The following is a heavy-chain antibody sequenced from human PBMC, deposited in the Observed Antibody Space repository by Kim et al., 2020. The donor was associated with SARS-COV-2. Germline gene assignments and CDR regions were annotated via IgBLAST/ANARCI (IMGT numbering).Heavy chain of an antibody. J-gene: IGHJ4*02. V-gene: IGHV3-21*01. CDR2: ISSSSSYI. Sequence: GGSLRLSCAASGFTFSSYSMNWVRQAPGKGLEWVSSISSSSSYIYYADSVKGRFTISRDNAKNSLYLQMNSLRAEDTAVYYCASHCSGGSCLDYWGQGTLVTVSS. CDR3: ASHCSGGSCLDY. CDR1: GFTFSSYS. D-gene: IGHD2-15*01.